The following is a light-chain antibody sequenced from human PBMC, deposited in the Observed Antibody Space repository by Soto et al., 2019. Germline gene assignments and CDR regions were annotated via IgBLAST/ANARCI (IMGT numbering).Light chain of an antibody. J-gene: IGKJ1*01. V-gene: IGKV3-20*01. Sequence: EIVLTQSQGTLSLSPGKRATLSCRASESISSSYLAWYQQRPGQAPRLLIYGASSRATGIPDRFSGSGSGTEFTLTISRLEPEDFAVYYCQKYGSSSWKFGQGTKVDI. CDR2: GAS. CDR3: QKYGSSSWK. CDR1: ESISSSY.